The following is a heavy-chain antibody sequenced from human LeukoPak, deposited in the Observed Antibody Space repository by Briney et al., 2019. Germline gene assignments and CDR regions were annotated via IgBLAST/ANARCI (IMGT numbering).Heavy chain of an antibody. J-gene: IGHJ4*02. D-gene: IGHD6-13*01. CDR2: VIGSGGTT. V-gene: IGHV3-23*01. Sequence: GGSLRLSCAASGFTFSSYSMNWVRQAPGKGLEWVSAVIGSGGTTYYADSVKGRFTISRDNSKNTLYLQMNSLRAEDTAVYYCAKGTHSSSWSTLDYWGQGTLVTVSS. CDR1: GFTFSSYS. CDR3: AKGTHSSSWSTLDY.